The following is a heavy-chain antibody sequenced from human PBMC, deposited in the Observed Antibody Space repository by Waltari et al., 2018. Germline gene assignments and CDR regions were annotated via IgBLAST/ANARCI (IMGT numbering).Heavy chain of an antibody. CDR2: INQDGSEK. CDR1: RFTFSSYR. D-gene: IGHD3-16*01. V-gene: IGHV3-7*01. J-gene: IGHJ4*02. Sequence: EVQLVESGGGLVQPGGSLRLSCAASRFTFSSYRRSWVRQAPGKGLEWVANINQDGSEKYYVHSVKGRFTISRDNAKKSMYLQMNSLRAEDTAVYYCARQTRLMGGNFDSWGQGTLVTVSS. CDR3: ARQTRLMGGNFDS.